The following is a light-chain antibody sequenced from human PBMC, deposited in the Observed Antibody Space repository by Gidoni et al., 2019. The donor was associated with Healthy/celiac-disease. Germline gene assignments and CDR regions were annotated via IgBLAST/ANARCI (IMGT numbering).Light chain of an antibody. V-gene: IGKV3-20*01. J-gene: IGKJ2*01. Sequence: DTVLTQSPGTLSSSPGERATPSCRASQSVSSSYLAWYQQKPGQAPRLLIYGASSRATGIPDRFSGSGSGTDFTLTISRLEPEDFAVYYCQQYGSSPPYTFGQGTKLEIK. CDR1: QSVSSSY. CDR2: GAS. CDR3: QQYGSSPPYT.